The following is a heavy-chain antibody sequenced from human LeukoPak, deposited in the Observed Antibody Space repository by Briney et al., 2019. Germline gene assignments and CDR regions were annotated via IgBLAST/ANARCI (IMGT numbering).Heavy chain of an antibody. Sequence: SETLSLTCTVSGGSISSSDYYWAWVRQPPGKGREWIGSGYDSGSSYYNASLTSRVTISVDTSKKRFFLKVRSVTAEHTAVYYCARLLAAAKKDYFDYWGQGTLVTVSS. J-gene: IGHJ4*02. CDR3: ARLLAAAKKDYFDY. CDR2: GYDSGSS. D-gene: IGHD6-13*01. CDR1: GGSISSSDYY. V-gene: IGHV4-39*01.